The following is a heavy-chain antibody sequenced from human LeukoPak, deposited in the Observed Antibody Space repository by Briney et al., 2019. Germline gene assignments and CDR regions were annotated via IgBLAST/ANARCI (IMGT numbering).Heavy chain of an antibody. CDR2: ISTTT. CDR1: GFTFSSYA. Sequence: GGSLRLSCAASGFTFSSYAMSWIRQVPAKGLEWVSAISTTTYYADFVEGRFNISRDNSKNTLYLQMNSLRAEDTAVYYCAKPIGPRYGDYHNSCFDSWGQGTLVTVSS. J-gene: IGHJ5*01. D-gene: IGHD4-17*01. V-gene: IGHV3-23*01. CDR3: AKPIGPRYGDYHNSCFDS.